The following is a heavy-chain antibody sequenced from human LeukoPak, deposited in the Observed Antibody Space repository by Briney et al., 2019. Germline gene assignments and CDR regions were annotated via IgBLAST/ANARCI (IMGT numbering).Heavy chain of an antibody. V-gene: IGHV1-24*01. J-gene: IGHJ5*02. CDR1: GYTLTELS. CDR3: ATGRRNYDPGRVDP. Sequence: ASVKVSCKVSGYTLTELSMHWVRQAPGKGLEWMGGFDPEDGETIYAQKFQGGVTMTEDTSTDTAYMELSSLRSEDTAVYYCATGRRNYDPGRVDPWGQGTLVTVSS. D-gene: IGHD1-7*01. CDR2: FDPEDGET.